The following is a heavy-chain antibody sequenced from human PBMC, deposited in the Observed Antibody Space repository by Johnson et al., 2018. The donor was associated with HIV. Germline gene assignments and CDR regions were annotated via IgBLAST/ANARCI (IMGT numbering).Heavy chain of an antibody. CDR1: GFTVSSNY. V-gene: IGHV3-66*01. CDR3: AKARRAYDSRGYYYAYDAFDL. CDR2: IYSDGGT. J-gene: IGHJ3*01. D-gene: IGHD3-22*01. Sequence: MQLVESGGGLVQPGGSLRLSCAASGFTVSSNYISWVRQAPGRGLEWVSLIYSDGGTYYADSVKGRVSISTENSKSTLFLQMKSLRAEDTAVYYCAKARRAYDSRGYYYAYDAFDLWGQGTVVTVSS.